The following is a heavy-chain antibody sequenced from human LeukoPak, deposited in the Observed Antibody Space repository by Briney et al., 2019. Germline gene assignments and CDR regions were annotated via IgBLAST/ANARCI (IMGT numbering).Heavy chain of an antibody. CDR2: IKQDGGEK. Sequence: PGGSLRLSCAASGFTFSSYWMSWVRQAPGKGLEWVANIKQDGGEKYYVDSVKGRFTISRDNAKNSLYLQMNSLRAEDTAVYYCARDSNDFWSGYYTHDAFDIWGQGTMVTVSS. CDR1: GFTFSSYW. J-gene: IGHJ3*02. CDR3: ARDSNDFWSGYYTHDAFDI. D-gene: IGHD3-3*01. V-gene: IGHV3-7*01.